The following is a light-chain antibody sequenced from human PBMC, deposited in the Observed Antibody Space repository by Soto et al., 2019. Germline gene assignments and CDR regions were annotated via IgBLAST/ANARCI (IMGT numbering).Light chain of an antibody. CDR2: GNS. Sequence: QSVLTQPPSVSLAPGQRVTISCTGSSSNIGAGYDVHWYQQLPGTAPKLLIYGNSNRPSGVPDRFSGSKSGTSASLAITGLQAEDEADYYCQSYDSSLSGSWVFGGGTQLTV. V-gene: IGLV1-40*01. CDR1: SSNIGAGYD. J-gene: IGLJ3*02. CDR3: QSYDSSLSGSWV.